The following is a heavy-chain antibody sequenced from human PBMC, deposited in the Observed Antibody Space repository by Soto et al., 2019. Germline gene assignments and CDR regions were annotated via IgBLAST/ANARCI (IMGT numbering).Heavy chain of an antibody. J-gene: IGHJ6*03. CDR3: ARGFIADDYYYMDV. Sequence: ASVKVSCKASGYTFTSYDINWVRQATGQGLEWMGWMNPNSGNTGYAQKFQGRVTKNRKTSISIAYMELSSLGSEDTAGYYCARGFIADDYYYMDVWGKGTTVTVSS. V-gene: IGHV1-8*01. CDR1: GYTFTSYD. D-gene: IGHD6-13*01. CDR2: MNPNSGNT.